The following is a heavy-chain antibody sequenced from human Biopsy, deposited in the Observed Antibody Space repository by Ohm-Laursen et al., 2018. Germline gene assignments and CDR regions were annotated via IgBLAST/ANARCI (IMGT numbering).Heavy chain of an antibody. CDR1: GFTFGDYY. D-gene: IGHD1-26*01. V-gene: IGHV3-11*01. J-gene: IGHJ4*02. Sequence: SLRLSCAASGFTFGDYYMSWIRQAPGKGLEWLSHTSGSGATKMYADSVKGQFTVTRDNDKNSLYLEMNILTVEDKALYYCAGDGAESYNENWGQGTLVSVSS. CDR3: AGDGAESYNEN. CDR2: TSGSGATK.